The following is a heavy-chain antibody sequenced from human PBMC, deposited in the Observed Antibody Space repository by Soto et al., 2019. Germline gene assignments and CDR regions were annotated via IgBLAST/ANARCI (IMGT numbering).Heavy chain of an antibody. CDR2: IIPIFGTA. CDR1: GGTFSSYA. J-gene: IGHJ6*02. CDR3: ARDSPVDTAMVIRYYSYGMDV. D-gene: IGHD5-18*01. Sequence: QVQLVQSGAEVKKPGSSVKVSCKASGGTFSSYAISWVRQAPGQGLEWMGGIIPIFGTANYAQKFQGRVTITADESTSTAYMELSSLRSEDTAVYYCARDSPVDTAMVIRYYSYGMDVWGQGTTVTVSS. V-gene: IGHV1-69*01.